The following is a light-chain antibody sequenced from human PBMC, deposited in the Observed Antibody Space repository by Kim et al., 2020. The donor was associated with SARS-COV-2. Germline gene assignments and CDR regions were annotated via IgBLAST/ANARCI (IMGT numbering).Light chain of an antibody. J-gene: IGLJ3*02. CDR3: QSYDNYNQV. Sequence: NFMLTQPHSVSESPGKTVTISCTRSSGSIASNYVQWYQQRPGSSPTTVIYGDDQRPSGVPDRFSGSIDSSANSASLTISSRKTEDEADYYCQSYDNYNQVFGGGTQLTVL. CDR1: SGSIASNY. CDR2: GDD. V-gene: IGLV6-57*01.